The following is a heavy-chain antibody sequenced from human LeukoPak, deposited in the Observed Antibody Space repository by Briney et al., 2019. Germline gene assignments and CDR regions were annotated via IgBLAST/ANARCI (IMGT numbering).Heavy chain of an antibody. CDR2: INHSGIT. CDR3: ARDEEGGSS. J-gene: IGHJ5*02. Sequence: SETLSLTCAVYGGSFSGYYWNWIRQPPGKGLEWIGEINHSGITNYNPSLKSRVIISVDTSKNQFSLKLTSMTAADTAVYYCARDEEGGSSWGQGILVTVSS. CDR1: GGSFSGYY. V-gene: IGHV4-34*01. D-gene: IGHD2-15*01.